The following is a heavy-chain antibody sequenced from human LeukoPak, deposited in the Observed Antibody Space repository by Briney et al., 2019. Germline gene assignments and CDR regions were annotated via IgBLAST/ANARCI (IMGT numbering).Heavy chain of an antibody. CDR3: ARCSGGSCYHSDDH. J-gene: IGHJ5*02. Sequence: GGSLRLSCAASGFTFSTYSMNWVRQAPGKGLEWASSISSGSRYIYYADSVKGRFTISRDNAKNSLYLQMNSLRAEDTAVYYCARCSGGSCYHSDDHWGQGTLVTVSS. CDR2: ISSGSRYI. D-gene: IGHD2-15*01. V-gene: IGHV3-21*01. CDR1: GFTFSTYS.